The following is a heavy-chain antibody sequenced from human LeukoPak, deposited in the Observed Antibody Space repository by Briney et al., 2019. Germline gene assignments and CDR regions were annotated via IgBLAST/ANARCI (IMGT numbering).Heavy chain of an antibody. D-gene: IGHD2-2*01. CDR1: GYTFTGYY. CDR2: INPNSGGT. Sequence: ASVKVSCKASGYTFTGYYMHWVRQAPGQGLEWMGWINPNSGGTNYAQKFQGRVTMTRDTSISTAYMELSRLRPDDTAVYYCARVGDIVVVPADNWFDPWGQGTLVTVSS. V-gene: IGHV1-2*02. J-gene: IGHJ5*02. CDR3: ARVGDIVVVPADNWFDP.